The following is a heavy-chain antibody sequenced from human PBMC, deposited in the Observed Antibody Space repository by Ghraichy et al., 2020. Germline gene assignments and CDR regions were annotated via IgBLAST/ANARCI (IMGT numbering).Heavy chain of an antibody. Sequence: SETLSLTCTVSGGSISSYYWSWIRQPPGKGLEWIGYIYYSGSTNYNPSLKSRVTISVDTSKNQFSLKLSSVTAADTAVYYCARGCSGGSCYEKYYYYYGMDVWGQGTTVTVSS. CDR2: IYYSGST. V-gene: IGHV4-59*01. D-gene: IGHD2-15*01. J-gene: IGHJ6*02. CDR1: GGSISSYY. CDR3: ARGCSGGSCYEKYYYYYGMDV.